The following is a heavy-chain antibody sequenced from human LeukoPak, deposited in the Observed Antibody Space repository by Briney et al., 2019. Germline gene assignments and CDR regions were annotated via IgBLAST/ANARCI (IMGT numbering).Heavy chain of an antibody. CDR3: ARGCSGGTCYSLNDWFDP. CDR1: GGSISSGAYS. CDR2: IFYSGRT. Sequence: SETLSLTCAVSGGSISSGAYSWSWIRQAPGKGLECIGYIFYSGRTYYNPSLKSRMTISVDTSKNQFSLKLTSVTAADTAVYYCARGCSGGTCYSLNDWFDPWGQGTLVTVSS. V-gene: IGHV4-30-4*07. J-gene: IGHJ5*02. D-gene: IGHD2-15*01.